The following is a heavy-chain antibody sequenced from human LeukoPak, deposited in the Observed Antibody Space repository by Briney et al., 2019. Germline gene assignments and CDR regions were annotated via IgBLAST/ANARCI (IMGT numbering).Heavy chain of an antibody. D-gene: IGHD2-15*01. CDR2: ISYDGSDK. J-gene: IGHJ4*02. Sequence: GGSLRLSCAASGFTFSDYGMHWVRQAPGKGLEWVAVISYDGSDKYYADSVKGRFTISRDNSKNTLYLQMNSLRAEDTAVYYCAKIRGRVVVAAFDNWGQGTLVTVSS. V-gene: IGHV3-30*18. CDR3: AKIRGRVVVAAFDN. CDR1: GFTFSDYG.